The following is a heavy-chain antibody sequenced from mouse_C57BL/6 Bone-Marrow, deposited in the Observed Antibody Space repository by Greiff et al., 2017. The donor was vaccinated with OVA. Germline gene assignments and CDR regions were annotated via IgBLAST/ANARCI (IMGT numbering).Heavy chain of an antibody. CDR2: IYPGDGGN. Sequence: QVQLQQSGAELVKPGASVEISCKASGYAFSSYWMNWVKQRPGKGLEWIGQIYPGDGGNNYNGKFKGKATLTADQSSSTAYLQLSSLSSEESAVYFCARGYFWGQGTTLTVSS. CDR1: GYAFSSYW. V-gene: IGHV1-80*01. J-gene: IGHJ2*01. CDR3: ARGYF.